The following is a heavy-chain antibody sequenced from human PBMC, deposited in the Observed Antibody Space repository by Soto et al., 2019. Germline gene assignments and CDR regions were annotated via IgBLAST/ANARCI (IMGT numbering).Heavy chain of an antibody. Sequence: PSETLSLTCTISGGSISSGDYYGSWIRQPPGKGLEWIGYIYYSGSTYYNPSLKSRVTISVDTSKNQFSLKLSSVTAADTAVYYCARERRYSGYVDRGSFDYWGQGTLVTVSS. CDR3: ARERRYSGYVDRGSFDY. V-gene: IGHV4-30-4*01. D-gene: IGHD5-12*01. CDR2: IYYSGST. J-gene: IGHJ4*02. CDR1: GGSISSGDYY.